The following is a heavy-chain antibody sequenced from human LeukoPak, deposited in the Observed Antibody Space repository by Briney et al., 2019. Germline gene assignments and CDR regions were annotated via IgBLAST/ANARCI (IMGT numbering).Heavy chain of an antibody. CDR2: INSDGSDT. D-gene: IGHD4-17*01. CDR3: ARSSAVTTLSLTY. Sequence: GGSQRLSCAASGFTFSHYWMHWVRQAPGKGLVWVSRINSDGSDTTSADSVKGRFTISRDNAKNTLYLQMNSLRAEDTAVYYCARSSAVTTLSLTYWGQGTLVTVSS. V-gene: IGHV3-74*01. CDR1: GFTFSHYW. J-gene: IGHJ4*02.